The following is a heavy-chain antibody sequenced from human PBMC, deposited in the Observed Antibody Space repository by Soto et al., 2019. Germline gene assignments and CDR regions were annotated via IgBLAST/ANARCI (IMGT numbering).Heavy chain of an antibody. CDR1: GFSLSTSGVG. CDR3: AHSLYDYVWGTNWFDP. CDR2: IYWDDDK. Sequence: QITLKESGPTLVKPTQTLTLTCTFSGFSLSTSGVGVGWIRQPPGKALEWLALIYWDDDKRYSPSLKSRLTITKDTSKTQVGLTMTNMDPVDTATYYCAHSLYDYVWGTNWFDPWGQGTLVTVSS. V-gene: IGHV2-5*02. J-gene: IGHJ5*02. D-gene: IGHD3-16*01.